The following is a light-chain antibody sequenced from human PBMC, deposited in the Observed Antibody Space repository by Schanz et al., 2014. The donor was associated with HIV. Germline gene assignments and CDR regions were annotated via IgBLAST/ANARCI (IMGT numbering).Light chain of an antibody. CDR2: DVN. CDR1: SSDVGGYNY. CDR3: SSYTRADTWV. V-gene: IGLV2-14*03. Sequence: QSVLTQPASVSGSPGQSITISCTGTSSDVGGYNYVSWYQQHPGKAPTVMIYDVNNRPSGVSNRFSGSKSGNTASLTISGLQAEDEADYYCSSYTRADTWVFGGGTKVTVL. J-gene: IGLJ3*02.